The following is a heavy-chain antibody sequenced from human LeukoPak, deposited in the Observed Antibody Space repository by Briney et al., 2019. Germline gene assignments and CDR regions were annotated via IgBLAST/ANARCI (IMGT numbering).Heavy chain of an antibody. V-gene: IGHV3-48*01. CDR2: IGSGGSTI. CDR3: AKDTSYYYDSSGYYNSAFDI. D-gene: IGHD3-22*01. Sequence: GGSLRLSCAASGFIFGDYNMNWVRQAPGKGLEWVSYIGSGGSTIYYADSVKGRFTISRDNSKNTLYLHLNSLRAEDTAVYYCAKDTSYYYDSSGYYNSAFDIWGQGTVVTVSS. CDR1: GFIFGDYN. J-gene: IGHJ3*02.